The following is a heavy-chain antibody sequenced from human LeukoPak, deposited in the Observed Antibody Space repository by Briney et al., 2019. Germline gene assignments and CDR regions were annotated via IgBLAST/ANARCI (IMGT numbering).Heavy chain of an antibody. Sequence: PGGSLRLSCAVSGFKFSSYWMNWVRQVPGKGLMWVAHINTNGDSANYADSVKGRFTISRDNSKNTLYLQMNSLRAEDTAVYYCAKTTVLFPFDYWGQGTLVTVSS. CDR2: INTNGDSA. CDR1: GFKFSSYW. V-gene: IGHV3-74*01. D-gene: IGHD1-14*01. CDR3: AKTTVLFPFDY. J-gene: IGHJ4*02.